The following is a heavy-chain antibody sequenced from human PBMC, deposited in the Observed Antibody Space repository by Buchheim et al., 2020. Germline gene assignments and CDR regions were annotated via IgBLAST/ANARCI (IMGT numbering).Heavy chain of an antibody. J-gene: IGHJ4*02. Sequence: QVQLQESGPGLVKPSQTLSLTCTVSGGSISSGGYYWSWIRQHPGKGREWIGYIYYSGSTYYNPSLKSRVTISVYKSKTEFSLKLSSVTAADTAVYYCARVVVVGATVFDYWGQGTL. CDR2: IYYSGST. CDR1: GGSISSGGYY. D-gene: IGHD1-26*01. CDR3: ARVVVVGATVFDY. V-gene: IGHV4-31*03.